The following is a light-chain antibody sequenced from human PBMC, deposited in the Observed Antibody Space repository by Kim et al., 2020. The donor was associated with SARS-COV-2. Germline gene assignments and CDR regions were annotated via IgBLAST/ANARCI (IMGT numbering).Light chain of an antibody. CDR1: KLGDKY. V-gene: IGLV3-1*01. J-gene: IGLJ7*02. CDR3: QAWDSSTEV. Sequence: SYELTQPPSVSVSPGQTASITCSGDKLGDKYACWYQQKPGQSPVLVIYQDSKRPSGIPERFSGSNSGNTATLTISGTQAMDEADYYCQAWDSSTEVFGGGTQLTAL. CDR2: QDS.